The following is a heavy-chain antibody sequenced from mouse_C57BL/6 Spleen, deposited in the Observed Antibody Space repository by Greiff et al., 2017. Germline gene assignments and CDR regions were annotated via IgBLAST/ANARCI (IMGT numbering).Heavy chain of an antibody. CDR2: INPNYGTT. Sequence: EVQLQQSGPELVKPGASVKISYKASGYSFTDYNMNWVKQSNGKSLEWIGVINPNYGTTSYNQKFKGKATLTVDQSSSTAYMQLNSLTSEDSAVYYCSTVVGRERYFDVWGTGTTVTVSS. J-gene: IGHJ1*03. CDR3: STVVGRERYFDV. CDR1: GYSFTDYN. V-gene: IGHV1-39*01. D-gene: IGHD1-1*01.